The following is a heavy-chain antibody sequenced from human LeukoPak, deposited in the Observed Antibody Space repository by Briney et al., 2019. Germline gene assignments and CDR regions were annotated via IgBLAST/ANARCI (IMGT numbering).Heavy chain of an antibody. D-gene: IGHD3-16*01. J-gene: IGHJ4*02. V-gene: IGHV4-39*01. Sequence: SETLSLTCTVSSGSISTSNYYWGWVRQPPGKALEWIGNIFYSGSTYYSPSLKSRVTISLDTSRNQFSLKLSSVTAADTAVYYCARGNYDYVWGGIDYWGQGTLVTVSS. CDR3: ARGNYDYVWGGIDY. CDR2: IFYSGST. CDR1: SGSISTSNYY.